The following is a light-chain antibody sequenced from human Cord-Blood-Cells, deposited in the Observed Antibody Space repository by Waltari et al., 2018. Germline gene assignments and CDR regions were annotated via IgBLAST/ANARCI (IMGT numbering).Light chain of an antibody. V-gene: IGKV1-5*01. CDR3: QQYNSYST. Sequence: DNQMTQSPSTLSASVGDRVTITCRASQSISSWLAWYQQKPGKAPKLLIYDASSLESGVPSRFSGSGSGTEFTLTISSLQPDDFATYYCQQYNSYSTFGQGTKLEIK. CDR1: QSISSW. CDR2: DAS. J-gene: IGKJ2*01.